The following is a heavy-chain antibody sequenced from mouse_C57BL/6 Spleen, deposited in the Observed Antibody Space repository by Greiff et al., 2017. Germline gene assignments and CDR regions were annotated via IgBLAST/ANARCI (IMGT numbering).Heavy chain of an antibody. J-gene: IGHJ2*01. CDR1: GYTFTDYN. D-gene: IGHD1-1*01. CDR2: INPNNGGT. Sequence: VQLKESGPELVKPGASVKMSCKASGYTFTDYNMHWVKQSHGQSLEWIGYINPNNGGTSYNQKFKGKATLTVNKSSSTAYMELRRLTSGDSAVYYGARRDYYGSSGNFDYWGQGTTLTVSA. V-gene: IGHV1-22*01. CDR3: ARRDYYGSSGNFDY.